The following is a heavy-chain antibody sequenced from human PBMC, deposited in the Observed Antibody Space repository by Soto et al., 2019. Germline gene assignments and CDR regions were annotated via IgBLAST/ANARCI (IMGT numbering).Heavy chain of an antibody. J-gene: IGHJ4*02. D-gene: IGHD6-13*01. CDR3: ARRSWYDY. CDR2: IKQDGSEK. Sequence: PGGSLRLSCAGSGVTSSSYWMSWVRQAPGKGLEWVANIKQDGSEKFYVDSVKGRFTISRDNAKNSLYLHMNSLRAEDTAVYYCARRSWYDYWGQGTLVTVSS. V-gene: IGHV3-7*01. CDR1: GVTSSSYW.